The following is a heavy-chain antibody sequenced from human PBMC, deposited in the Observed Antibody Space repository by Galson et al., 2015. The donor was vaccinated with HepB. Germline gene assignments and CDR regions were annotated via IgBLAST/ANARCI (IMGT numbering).Heavy chain of an antibody. CDR1: GSTFNTYG. CDR3: AKDESFSDYYNSGSCYRH. J-gene: IGHJ4*02. CDR2: IAFDGNRK. V-gene: IGHV3-30*18. Sequence: SLRLSCAASGSTFNTYGIHWVRQAPGKGLEWVAAIAFDGNRKDYADSVRGRFTISRDNSKNTVDLQMNSLRAEDTAVYYCAKDESFSDYYNSGSCYRHWGQGTLVTVSS. D-gene: IGHD3-10*01.